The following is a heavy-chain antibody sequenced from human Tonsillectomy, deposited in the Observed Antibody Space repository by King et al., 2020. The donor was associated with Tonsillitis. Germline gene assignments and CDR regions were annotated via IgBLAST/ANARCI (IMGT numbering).Heavy chain of an antibody. CDR1: GDSLTSGGYF. CDR3: ARNRDYGDYVDF. J-gene: IGHJ4*02. CDR2: IYHSGPP. V-gene: IGHV4-31*03. Sequence: HVQLVESGPGLVRPSQTLSLICSVSGDSLTSGGYFWSWIRQHPDKGLEWIGSIYHSGPPSHTPSLRSRLFMSVDTSKNQFSLRLTSVTAADTAVYYCARNRDYGDYVDFWGQGTLVAVSS. D-gene: IGHD4-17*01.